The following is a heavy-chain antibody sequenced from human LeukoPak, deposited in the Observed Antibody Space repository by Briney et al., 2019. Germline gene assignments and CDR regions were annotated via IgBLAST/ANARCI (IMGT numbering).Heavy chain of an antibody. CDR2: IKQDGSEK. D-gene: IGHD3-16*01. Sequence: GGSLRLSCAASEFTFFTYSMSWVRQAPGKGLEWVANIKQDGSEKYYVDSVKGRFTISRDNAKNSLYLQMNSLRAEDTAVYYCARYVPFDYWGQGTLVTVSS. CDR1: EFTFFTYS. V-gene: IGHV3-7*01. CDR3: ARYVPFDY. J-gene: IGHJ4*02.